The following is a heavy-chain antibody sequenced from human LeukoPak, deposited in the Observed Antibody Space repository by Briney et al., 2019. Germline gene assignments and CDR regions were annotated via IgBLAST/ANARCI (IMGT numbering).Heavy chain of an antibody. CDR3: ARGIESYGDYGY. CDR2: MYNSGST. CDR1: SRSISGSY. J-gene: IGHJ4*02. Sequence: PSGTLSLTCKPCSRSISGSYWSWIRQPPGKELEWIAYMYNSGSTNYNPSLKSRVTISIDTSKNQFSLKLSSLTAADTAIYYCARGIESYGDYGYWGQGILVTVSS. D-gene: IGHD4-17*01. V-gene: IGHV4-59*01.